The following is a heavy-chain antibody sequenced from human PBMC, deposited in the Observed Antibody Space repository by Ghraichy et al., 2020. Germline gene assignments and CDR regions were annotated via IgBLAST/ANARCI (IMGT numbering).Heavy chain of an antibody. D-gene: IGHD1-26*01. CDR3: ARGIVGATTYYFDY. CDR1: GGTFSSYA. V-gene: IGHV1-69*06. Sequence: SVKVSCKASGGTFSSYAISWVRQAPGQGLEWMGGIIPIFGTANYAQKFQGRVTITADKSTSTAYMELSSLRSEDTAVYYCARGIVGATTYYFDYWGQGTLVTVSS. J-gene: IGHJ4*02. CDR2: IIPIFGTA.